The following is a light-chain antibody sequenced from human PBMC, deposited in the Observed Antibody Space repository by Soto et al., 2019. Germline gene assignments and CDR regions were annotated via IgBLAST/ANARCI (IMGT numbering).Light chain of an antibody. Sequence: DVQMTQSPSTLSAPVGDRVIITCRASQSISNHLNWYQQKPGKAPKLLIFAASSLQSGVPSRFSGSRSGPDFTLTISSLQPEDFATYYCQQSYSSPPTFGQGTKVDIK. J-gene: IGKJ1*01. CDR1: QSISNH. V-gene: IGKV1-39*01. CDR2: AAS. CDR3: QQSYSSPPT.